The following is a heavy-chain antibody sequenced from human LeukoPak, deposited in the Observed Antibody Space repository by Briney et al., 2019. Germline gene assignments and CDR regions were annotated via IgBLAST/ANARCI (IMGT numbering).Heavy chain of an antibody. J-gene: IGHJ6*03. CDR3: ARVYRYSSGWYYYYYYMDV. V-gene: IGHV3-7*01. Sequence: GGSLRLSCADSGFTFSSYWMNWLRQPPGKGLEWVANIKQNGREKYYVDSVKGRFTISRDNAKNSLYLQMNSLRAEDTAVYYCARVYRYSSGWYYYYYYMDVWGKGTTVTISS. CDR1: GFTFSSYW. CDR2: IKQNGREK. D-gene: IGHD6-19*01.